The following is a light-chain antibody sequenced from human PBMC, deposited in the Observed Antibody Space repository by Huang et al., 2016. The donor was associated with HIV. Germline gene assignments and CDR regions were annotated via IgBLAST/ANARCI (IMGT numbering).Light chain of an antibody. J-gene: IGKJ3*01. V-gene: IGKV3-20*01. Sequence: EIVLTQSPGTLSLSPGERATLSCRASQSVSSRYFAWYQQKPGQAPRLLSYGASSRATGIPDRFSGSGSGTDFTLTISRLEPEDLAVYYCQQYDSSPFTFGPGTKVDIK. CDR3: QQYDSSPFT. CDR1: QSVSSRY. CDR2: GAS.